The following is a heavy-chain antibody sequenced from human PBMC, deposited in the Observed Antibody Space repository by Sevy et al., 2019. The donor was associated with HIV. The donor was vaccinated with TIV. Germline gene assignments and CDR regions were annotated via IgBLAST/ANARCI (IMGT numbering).Heavy chain of an antibody. Sequence: SETLSLTCTVSGGSISSSSYYWGWIRQPPGKGLEWIGSIYYSGSTYYNPSLKGRVTISVDTSKNQFSLKLSFVTAADTAVYYCASQSTMVRGVLRHLDYWGQGTLVTVSS. V-gene: IGHV4-39*01. CDR3: ASQSTMVRGVLRHLDY. CDR1: GGSISSSSYY. D-gene: IGHD3-10*01. CDR2: IYYSGST. J-gene: IGHJ4*02.